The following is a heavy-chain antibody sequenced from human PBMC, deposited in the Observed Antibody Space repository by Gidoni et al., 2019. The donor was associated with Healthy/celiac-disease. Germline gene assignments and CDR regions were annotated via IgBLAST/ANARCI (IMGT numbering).Heavy chain of an antibody. CDR1: VFTFSSYW. V-gene: IGHV3-7*01. CDR2: IKQDGSEK. D-gene: IGHD1-26*01. CDR3: ARDRVGSYIDY. J-gene: IGHJ4*02. Sequence: EVQLVETGGGVVQPGGSLRLSRAGYVFTFSSYWMSWVRQAPGKGLEWVANIKQDGSEKYYVDSVKDRFTISRDNAKNSLYLQMNSLRAEDTAVYYCARDRVGSYIDYWGQGTLVTVSS.